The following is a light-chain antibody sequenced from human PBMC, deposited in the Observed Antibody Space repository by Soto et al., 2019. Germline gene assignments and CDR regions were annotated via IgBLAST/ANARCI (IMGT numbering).Light chain of an antibody. Sequence: DIQMTQSPSTLSASVGDRVTITCRASQSISSWLAWYQQKPGKAPKLLIYKASTLESGVPSRFSGSGSGTEFPLTISSLQPDDFATYYCQQYNSYWTFGQGTKVDI. CDR2: KAS. CDR3: QQYNSYWT. CDR1: QSISSW. V-gene: IGKV1-5*03. J-gene: IGKJ1*01.